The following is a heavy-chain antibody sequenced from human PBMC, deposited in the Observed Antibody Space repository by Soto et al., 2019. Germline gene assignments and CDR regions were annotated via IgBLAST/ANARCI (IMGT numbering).Heavy chain of an antibody. CDR1: GGTFSSFG. CDR2: IIPVFGRP. Sequence: SVKVSCKASGGTFSSFGISWVRQAPGQGLEWMGGIIPVFGRPNYAQRFRGRLTITADESTNTSYMELIDLTSEDTAVYYCAREGSGHNFWGQGTQVTVSS. D-gene: IGHD5-12*01. CDR3: AREGSGHNF. J-gene: IGHJ1*01. V-gene: IGHV1-69*13.